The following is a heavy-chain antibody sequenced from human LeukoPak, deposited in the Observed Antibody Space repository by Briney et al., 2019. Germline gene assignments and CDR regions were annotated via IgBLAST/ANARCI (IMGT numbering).Heavy chain of an antibody. Sequence: GGSLRLSCTASGFTVSSNHMTWVRQAPGKGLEWVSVIYSDGSTHYADSVKGRFTISRDNSKNTLYLQMNSLRAEDTAVYYCAKDREVSYYYFYYGMDVWGQGTTVTVSS. CDR1: GFTVSSNH. CDR3: AKDREVSYYYFYYGMDV. D-gene: IGHD3-16*02. J-gene: IGHJ6*02. V-gene: IGHV3-53*01. CDR2: IYSDGST.